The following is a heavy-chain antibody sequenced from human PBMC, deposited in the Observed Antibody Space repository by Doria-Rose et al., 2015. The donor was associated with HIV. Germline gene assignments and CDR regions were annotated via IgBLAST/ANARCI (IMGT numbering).Heavy chain of an antibody. CDR3: ARIKSSRWYHKYYFDF. CDR2: IFSDDER. D-gene: IGHD6-13*01. Sequence: QVTLKESGPVLVKPTETLTLTCTVSGVSVSSPGMGVSWIRQPPGKALEWLANIFSDDERSYQTALKSRLTISSGTSKSKLALTMTDMDPVDTATYYCARIKSSRWYHKYYFDFWGQGTLVIVSA. V-gene: IGHV2-26*01. J-gene: IGHJ4*02. CDR1: GVSVSSPGMG.